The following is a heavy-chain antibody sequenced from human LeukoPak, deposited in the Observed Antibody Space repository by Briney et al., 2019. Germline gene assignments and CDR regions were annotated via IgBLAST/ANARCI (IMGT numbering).Heavy chain of an antibody. CDR3: ARDIVVVSAARYYFDY. V-gene: IGHV1-46*03. J-gene: IGHJ4*02. CDR1: GYTFTSYY. CDR2: INPSGGST. Sequence: ASVKVSCKASGYTFTSYYMHWVRQAPGQGLEWMGIINPSGGSTSYAQKFQGRVTMTRDTSTSTVYMEPSSLRSEDTAVYYCARDIVVVSAARYYFDYWGQGTLVTVSS. D-gene: IGHD2-2*01.